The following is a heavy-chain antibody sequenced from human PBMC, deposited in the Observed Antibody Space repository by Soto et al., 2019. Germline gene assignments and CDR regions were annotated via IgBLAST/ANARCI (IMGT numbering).Heavy chain of an antibody. J-gene: IGHJ4*02. V-gene: IGHV4-59*01. Sequence: QVQMQESGPGLVKPSEALSLTCTVSGGSISSYYWSWIRQPPGKGLEWIGYISYSGSTNYNPSLNSRVTISVYTSKNQFSLRLSSVTAADTAVYYCARADNYGYGPTSHFDYWGQGTLVTVSS. CDR2: ISYSGST. CDR1: GGSISSYY. CDR3: ARADNYGYGPTSHFDY. D-gene: IGHD5-18*01.